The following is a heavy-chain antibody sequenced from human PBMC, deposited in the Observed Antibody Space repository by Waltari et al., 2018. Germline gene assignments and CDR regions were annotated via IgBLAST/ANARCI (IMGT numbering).Heavy chain of an antibody. Sequence: EVQLVESGGGLVQPGGSLRLSCAASGFTFRSYWMQWVRQAPGKGVVWVSCIKSDGSSTSYADSVKGRFTISRDNAKNTVYLQMNSLRAEDTAVYYCVRDRDSGWPFDYWGQGTLVTVSS. V-gene: IGHV3-74*01. J-gene: IGHJ4*02. CDR3: VRDRDSGWPFDY. CDR2: IKSDGSST. CDR1: GFTFRSYW. D-gene: IGHD6-19*01.